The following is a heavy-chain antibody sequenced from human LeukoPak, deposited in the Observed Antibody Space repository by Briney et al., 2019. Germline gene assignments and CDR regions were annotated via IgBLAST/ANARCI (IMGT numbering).Heavy chain of an antibody. V-gene: IGHV4-59*12. CDR2: IYYSGST. D-gene: IGHD4-17*01. CDR3: ARGFMTTVTAYYYYYGMDV. Sequence: SPSETLSLTCTVSGGSISSYYWSWIRQPPGKGLEWIGYIYYSGSTNYNPSLKSRVTISVDTSKNQFSLKLSSVTAADTAVYYCARGFMTTVTAYYYYYGMDVWGQGTTVTVSS. CDR1: GGSISSYY. J-gene: IGHJ6*02.